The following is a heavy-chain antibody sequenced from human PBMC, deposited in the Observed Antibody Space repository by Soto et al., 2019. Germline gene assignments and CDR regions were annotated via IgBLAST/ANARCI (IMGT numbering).Heavy chain of an antibody. J-gene: IGHJ4*02. CDR1: GDSVSDNSAA. CDR2: TYYRSKLYN. D-gene: IGHD6-19*01. V-gene: IGHV6-1*01. Sequence: QTLSRTCAISGDSVSDNSAAWNWIRQSHSGGLEWLGRTYYRSKLYNDYAVSVKSRITVTPDTSKNQFSLHLNSVTPEDTAVYYCAREVPDYVSSDSYLDYWGQGALVTVSS. CDR3: AREVPDYVSSDSYLDY.